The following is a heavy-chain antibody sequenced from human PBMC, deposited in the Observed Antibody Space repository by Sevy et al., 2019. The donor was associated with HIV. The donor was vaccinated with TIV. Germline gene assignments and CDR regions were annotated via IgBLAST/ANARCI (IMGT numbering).Heavy chain of an antibody. CDR2: IGTLTDT. CDR1: GFTFSTYD. D-gene: IGHD6-13*01. V-gene: IGHV3-13*01. J-gene: IGHJ3*02. CDR3: ARACAAAGGKSGPIDAFDI. Sequence: GGSLRLSCVASGFTFSTYDMHWVPQVTGKGLEWVSGIGTLTDTYYPDSVKGRFIISRENAKNSLYLQMNSLRAGDTAVYYCARACAAAGGKSGPIDAFDIWGQGTLVTVSS.